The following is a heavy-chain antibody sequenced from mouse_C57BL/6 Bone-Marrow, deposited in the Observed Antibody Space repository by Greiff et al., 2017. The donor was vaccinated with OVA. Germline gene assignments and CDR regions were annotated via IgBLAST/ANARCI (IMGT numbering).Heavy chain of an antibody. CDR3: AGGGAWFAY. Sequence: EVKLMESGGGLVKPGGSLKLSCAASGFTFSDYGMHWVRQAPEKGLEWVAYISSGSSTIYYADTVKGRFTISRDNAKNTLFLQMTSLRSEDTAMYYCAGGGAWFAYWGQGTLVTVSA. V-gene: IGHV5-17*01. J-gene: IGHJ3*01. CDR1: GFTFSDYG. CDR2: ISSGSSTI.